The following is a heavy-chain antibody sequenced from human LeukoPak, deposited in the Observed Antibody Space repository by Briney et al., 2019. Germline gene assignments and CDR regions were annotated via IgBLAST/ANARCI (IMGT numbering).Heavy chain of an antibody. CDR3: VRDFRSADY. J-gene: IGHJ4*02. V-gene: IGHV3-74*01. CDR1: GFTFSTYC. CDR2: ICPDGTVT. Sequence: GSLRLSCAASGFTFSTYCMHWVRQAPGKGPMWVSRICPDGTVTNYADSVKARFIISRDNARNTVYLQMNSLRVEDTAVYYCVRDFRSADYWGQGTLVTVSS.